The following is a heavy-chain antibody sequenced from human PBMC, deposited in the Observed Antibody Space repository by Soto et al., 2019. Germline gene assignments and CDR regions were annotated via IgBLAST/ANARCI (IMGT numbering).Heavy chain of an antibody. Sequence: ASVKVSCKASGGTFSSYAIGWVRQAPGQGLEWMGGIIPIFGTANYAQKFQGRVTITADESTSTLYMELSSLRSEDTAVYYCARATRSGSPHFDHWGQGTLVTVSS. J-gene: IGHJ4*02. CDR1: GGTFSSYA. CDR3: ARATRSGSPHFDH. CDR2: IIPIFGTA. D-gene: IGHD5-12*01. V-gene: IGHV1-69*13.